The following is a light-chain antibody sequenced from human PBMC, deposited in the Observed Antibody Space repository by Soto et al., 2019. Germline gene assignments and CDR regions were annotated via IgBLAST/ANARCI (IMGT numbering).Light chain of an antibody. CDR2: GAS. Sequence: EIVLTQSPGTLSLSPGERATLSCRASQSVSSSYLAWYQQKPGQAPRLLIYGASSRATGIPDRFSGSGSGTDFTLTISRLEPEDFAVYYSQQYGSSPKKFGQGTKV. CDR1: QSVSSSY. J-gene: IGKJ1*01. CDR3: QQYGSSPKK. V-gene: IGKV3-20*01.